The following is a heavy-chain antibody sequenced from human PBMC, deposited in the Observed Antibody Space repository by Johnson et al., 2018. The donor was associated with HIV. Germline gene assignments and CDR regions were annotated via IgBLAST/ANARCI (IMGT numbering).Heavy chain of an antibody. CDR2: IWYDGSNK. CDR1: GFTFSDYY. J-gene: IGHJ3*02. V-gene: IGHV3-30*02. CDR3: AKQLAGHDAFDI. D-gene: IGHD6-6*01. Sequence: VQLVESGGGLVKPGGSLRLSCAASGFTFSDYYMSWIRQAPGKGLEWVSIIWYDGSNKFSADSVKGRFTISRDNSKNTLYLQMNSLRAEDTAVYYCAKQLAGHDAFDIWGQGTMVTVSS.